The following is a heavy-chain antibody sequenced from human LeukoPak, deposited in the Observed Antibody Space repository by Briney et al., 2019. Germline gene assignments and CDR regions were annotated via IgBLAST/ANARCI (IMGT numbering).Heavy chain of an antibody. Sequence: SETLSLTCTVSGYSISSGYYWGWIRQPPGKGLEWIGSIYHSGSTYYNPSLKSRVTISVDTSKNQFSLKLSSVTAADTAAYYCARGAYDDAFDIWGQGTMVTVSS. CDR2: IYHSGST. CDR3: ARGAYDDAFDI. CDR1: GYSISSGYY. D-gene: IGHD3-22*01. J-gene: IGHJ3*02. V-gene: IGHV4-38-2*02.